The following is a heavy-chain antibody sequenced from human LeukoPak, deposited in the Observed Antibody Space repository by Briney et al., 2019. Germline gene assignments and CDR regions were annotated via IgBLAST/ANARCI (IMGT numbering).Heavy chain of an antibody. CDR1: GFTFSSYA. D-gene: IGHD5-24*01. Sequence: GGSLRLSCAAYGFTFSSYAMSWVRQAQGQGLEWVSAISGSGGSTYYADSVKGRFTISRDNTKNTLYLQMNSLRAEDTAVYYCAKRDGYQNPTWGQGTLVTVSS. V-gene: IGHV3-23*01. CDR2: ISGSGGST. CDR3: AKRDGYQNPT. J-gene: IGHJ5*02.